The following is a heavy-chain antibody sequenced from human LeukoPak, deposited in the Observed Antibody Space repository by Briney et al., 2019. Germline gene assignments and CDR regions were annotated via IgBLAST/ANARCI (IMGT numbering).Heavy chain of an antibody. CDR2: ISGSGDHT. J-gene: IGHJ4*02. V-gene: IGHV3-23*01. CDR1: GFTFSSYA. Sequence: GGSLRLSCAASGFTFSSYAMSWVRQAPGEGLEWVLAISGSGDHTYYADSEKGRFTISRQNSKNTLYVKMNSLRAEDRAVYYCAKVYDSCGYSVDYWGQGTLVTVSS. CDR3: AKVYDSCGYSVDY. D-gene: IGHD3-22*01.